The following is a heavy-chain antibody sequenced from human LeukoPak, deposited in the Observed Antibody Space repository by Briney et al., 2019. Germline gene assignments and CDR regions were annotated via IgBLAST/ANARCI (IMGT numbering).Heavy chain of an antibody. Sequence: PSQTLSLTCTVSGGSISSGGYYWSWIRQHPGKGLEWIGYIYYSGSTYYNPSLKSRVTISVDTSKNQFSLKLSSVTAADTAVYYCARDEVDYGERDSYYYGVDVWGQGTTVTVSS. V-gene: IGHV4-31*03. J-gene: IGHJ6*02. D-gene: IGHD4-17*01. CDR3: ARDEVDYGERDSYYYGVDV. CDR1: GGSISSGGYY. CDR2: IYYSGST.